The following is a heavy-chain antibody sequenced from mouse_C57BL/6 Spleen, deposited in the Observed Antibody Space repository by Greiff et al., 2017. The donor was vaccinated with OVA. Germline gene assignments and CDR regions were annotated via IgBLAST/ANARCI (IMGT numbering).Heavy chain of an antibody. CDR2: IYPSDSET. Sequence: QVQLQQPGAELVRPGSSVKLSCMASGYTFTSYWMDWVKQRPGQGLEWIGNIYPSDSETHYNQKFKDKATLTVDKSSSTAYMQLSSLTSEDSAVYYCARSPHYYGSIDYAMDYWGQGTSVTVSS. D-gene: IGHD1-1*01. CDR3: ARSPHYYGSIDYAMDY. J-gene: IGHJ4*01. CDR1: GYTFTSYW. V-gene: IGHV1-61*01.